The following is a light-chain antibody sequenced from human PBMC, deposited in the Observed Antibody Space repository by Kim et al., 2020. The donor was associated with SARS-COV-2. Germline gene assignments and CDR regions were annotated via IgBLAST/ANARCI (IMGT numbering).Light chain of an antibody. V-gene: IGLV10-54*01. CDR1: GTDVGNEG. CDR2: HNN. J-gene: IGLJ3*02. Sequence: QAATLTCPGDGTDVGNEGVYWLQQHQDHPPKLLSYHNNNRPSGISERFSASRSGNTASLTISGLQPEDEADYYCSTWDKSLSAWVFGGGTQLTVL. CDR3: STWDKSLSAWV.